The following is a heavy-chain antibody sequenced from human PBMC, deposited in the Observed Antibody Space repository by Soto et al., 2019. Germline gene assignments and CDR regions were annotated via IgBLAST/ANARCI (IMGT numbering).Heavy chain of an antibody. J-gene: IGHJ5*02. V-gene: IGHV1-18*01. D-gene: IGHD6-13*01. Sequence: QVQLVQSGAEVKKPGASVKVSCKASGYTFTSYGISWVRQAPVQGLEWMGWISAYNGNTNYAQRLQGIWTMTKDTFTSTAYMELRSLRSDDTAVYYCARAPRSSWYAPWGQGTLVTVSS. CDR2: ISAYNGNT. CDR1: GYTFTSYG. CDR3: ARAPRSSWYAP.